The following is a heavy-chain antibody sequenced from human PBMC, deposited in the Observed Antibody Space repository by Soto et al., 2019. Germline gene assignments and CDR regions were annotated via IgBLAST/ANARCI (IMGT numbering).Heavy chain of an antibody. V-gene: IGHV5-51*01. Sequence: PGESLQISCKGSGYSFTSYWIGCVRQMPGKGLEWVGIIYPSDSDTRYSPSFQGQVTISADKSISTAYLQWSSLKASDTAVYYCARNVGGEAEYWGEGTLVTVSS. CDR3: ARNVGGEAEY. CDR1: GYSFTSYW. D-gene: IGHD2-21*01. CDR2: IYPSDSDT. J-gene: IGHJ4*02.